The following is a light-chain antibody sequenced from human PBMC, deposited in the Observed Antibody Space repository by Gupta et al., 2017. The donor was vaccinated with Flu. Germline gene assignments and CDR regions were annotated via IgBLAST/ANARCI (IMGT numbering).Light chain of an antibody. J-gene: IGKJ1*01. CDR2: AAS. CDR1: QSIDTY. Sequence: DIQMTQSPSSLSASVGDTITITCRASQSIDTYVNWYQLKPGTVPKLLIYAASGLSSGVPSRFSGRASGRDFTLTISSLQHEDFATYYCQQTYTTLWTFGQGTRVEIK. CDR3: QQTYTTLWT. V-gene: IGKV1-39*01.